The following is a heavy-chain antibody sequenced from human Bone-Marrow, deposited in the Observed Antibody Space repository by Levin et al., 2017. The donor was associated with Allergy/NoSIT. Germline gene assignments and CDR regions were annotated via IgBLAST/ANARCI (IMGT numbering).Heavy chain of an antibody. V-gene: IGHV4-4*09. CDR2: FDDSGTS. J-gene: IGHJ6*02. CDR1: DVSIKTYY. CDR3: TKSRFSSSWYGAGMAF. D-gene: IGHD6-13*01. Sequence: HSQTLSLTCAVSDVSIKTYYWSWVRQSPERGLEWIGYFDDSGTSAYNPSFKSRATISIDMSNNRFSLELTSVTAADTAVYYCTKSRFSSSWYGAGMAFWGQGATVIVS.